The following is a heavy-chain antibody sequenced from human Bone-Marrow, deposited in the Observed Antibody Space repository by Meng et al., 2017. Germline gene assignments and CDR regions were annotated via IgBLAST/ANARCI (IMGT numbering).Heavy chain of an antibody. Sequence: QVQLQESGPGLVKPSQTRALTCTVSCGSISSGDYYWSWIRQPPGKGLEGIGYIYYTGTTHYNPSLKSRLTISVDTSKNQFSLNLTSVTAADTAVYYCARDTDFWSDSNWFDPWGPGTLVTVSS. V-gene: IGHV4-30-4*08. CDR2: IYYTGTT. CDR1: CGSISSGDYY. D-gene: IGHD3-3*01. CDR3: ARDTDFWSDSNWFDP. J-gene: IGHJ5*02.